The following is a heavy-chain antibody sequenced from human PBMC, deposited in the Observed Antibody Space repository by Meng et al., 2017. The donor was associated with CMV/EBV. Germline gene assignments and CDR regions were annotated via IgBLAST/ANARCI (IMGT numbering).Heavy chain of an antibody. CDR2: IIPILGIA. D-gene: IGHD6-13*01. V-gene: IGHV1-69*10. CDR3: AKTRSDSSTWYDAFDI. CDR1: GGTFSSYA. Sequence: SVKVSCKASGGTFSSYAISWVRQAPGQGLEWMGGIIPILGIANYAQKFQGRVTITADKSTSTAYMELSSLRSEDTALYYCAKTRSDSSTWYDAFDIWGQGTMVTVSS. J-gene: IGHJ3*02.